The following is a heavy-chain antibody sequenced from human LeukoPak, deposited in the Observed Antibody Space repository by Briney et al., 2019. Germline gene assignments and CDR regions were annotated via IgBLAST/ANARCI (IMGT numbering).Heavy chain of an antibody. J-gene: IGHJ6*03. V-gene: IGHV4-34*01. CDR3: ARFFGRRVWGVGPRPDRRPDYYYYYMDV. D-gene: IGHD3-16*01. Sequence: SETLSLTCAVYGGSFSGYYWSWIRQPPGKGLEWIGEINHSGSTNYNPSLKSRVTISVDTSKNQFSLKLSSVTAADTAVYYCARFFGRRVWGVGPRPDRRPDYYYYYMDVWGKGTTVTISS. CDR2: INHSGST. CDR1: GGSFSGYY.